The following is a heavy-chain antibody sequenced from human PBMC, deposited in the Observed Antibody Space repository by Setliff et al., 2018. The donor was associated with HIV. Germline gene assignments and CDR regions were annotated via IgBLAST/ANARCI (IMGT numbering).Heavy chain of an antibody. J-gene: IGHJ4*02. CDR3: TSLTPPIAAGINTPILDY. CDR2: IRSKANSYAT. V-gene: IGHV3-73*01. CDR1: GFTFSGSA. Sequence: QPGGSLRLSCAASGFTFSGSAMHWVRQASGKGLEWVGRIRSKANSYATAYAASVKGRFTISRDDSKNTAYLQMNSLKTEDTAVYYCTSLTPPIAAGINTPILDYWGQGTLVTVSS. D-gene: IGHD6-13*01.